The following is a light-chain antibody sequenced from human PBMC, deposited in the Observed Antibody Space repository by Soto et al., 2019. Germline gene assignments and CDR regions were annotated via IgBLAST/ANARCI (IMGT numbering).Light chain of an antibody. V-gene: IGKV1-5*03. CDR2: KAS. Sequence: DIQMTQSPSTLSGSVGDRVTITCRASQTISSWLDWYQQKPGKAPKLLIYKASTLKSGVPSRFSGSGSGTEFTLTLSSLQPDDFATYYCQHYTSYSEAFGQGTKVELK. CDR3: QHYTSYSEA. CDR1: QTISSW. J-gene: IGKJ1*01.